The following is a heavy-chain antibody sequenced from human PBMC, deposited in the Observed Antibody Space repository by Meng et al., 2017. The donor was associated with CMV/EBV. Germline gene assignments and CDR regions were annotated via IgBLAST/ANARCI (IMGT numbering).Heavy chain of an antibody. V-gene: IGHV3-21*01. CDR1: GFTFSSYS. CDR2: ISSSSSYI. Sequence: GESLKISCAASGFTFSSYSMNWVRQAPGKGLEWVSSISSSSSYIYYADSVKGRFTISRDNAKNSLYLQMNSLREEDTAVYYCAREPENPYSGYYYYYGMDVWGQGTTVTVSS. D-gene: IGHD2-15*01. CDR3: AREPENPYSGYYYYYGMDV. J-gene: IGHJ6*02.